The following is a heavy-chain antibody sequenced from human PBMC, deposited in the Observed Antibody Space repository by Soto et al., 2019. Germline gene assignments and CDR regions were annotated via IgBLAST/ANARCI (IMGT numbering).Heavy chain of an antibody. J-gene: IGHJ6*03. D-gene: IGHD5-12*01. Sequence: SKTLSLTCTVSGSSITTGGYNWSWIRQQPGRSQEWIGFIYYSGSTYYNPSLKSRVTISVDTSKNQFSLKLSSVTAADTAVYYCARELSGYSGYDSYYYMDVWGKGTTVTVSS. CDR1: GSSITTGGYN. V-gene: IGHV4-31*03. CDR3: ARELSGYSGYDSYYYMDV. CDR2: IYYSGST.